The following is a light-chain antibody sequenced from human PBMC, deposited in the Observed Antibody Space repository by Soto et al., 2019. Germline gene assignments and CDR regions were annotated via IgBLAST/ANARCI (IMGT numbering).Light chain of an antibody. CDR2: RDD. CDR1: YSNIGSNY. J-gene: IGLJ3*02. Sequence: QSVLTLPPSASGTPGQRVIVSCSGDYSNIGSNYVYWYQQLPGTAPKVLMYRDDQRPLGVPDRVTGSKSGTSASLAISGLRPEDEGDYYCAAWDDSLSSVLFGGGTKVTVL. CDR3: AAWDDSLSSVL. V-gene: IGLV1-47*01.